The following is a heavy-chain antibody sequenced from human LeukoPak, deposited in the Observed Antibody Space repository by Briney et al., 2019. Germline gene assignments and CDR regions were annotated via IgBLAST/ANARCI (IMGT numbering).Heavy chain of an antibody. CDR3: ASSRYCSSTSCPGWFDP. CDR1: GGSFSGYY. J-gene: IGHJ5*02. Sequence: SETLSLTCAVYGGSFSGYYWSWIRQPPGKGLEWIGEINHSGSTNYSPSLKSRVTISVDTSKNQFSLKLSSVTAADTAVYYCASSRYCSSTSCPGWFDPWGQGTLVTVSS. D-gene: IGHD2-2*01. V-gene: IGHV4-34*01. CDR2: INHSGST.